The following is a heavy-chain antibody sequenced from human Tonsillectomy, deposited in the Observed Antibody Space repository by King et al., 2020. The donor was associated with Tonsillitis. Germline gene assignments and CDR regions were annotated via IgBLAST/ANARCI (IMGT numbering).Heavy chain of an antibody. J-gene: IGHJ4*02. Sequence: VQLVESGGGLVQPGRSLRLSCTASGFTFGEYAMSWFRQAPGKGLEWGGFIRRKADGGTTEYAASVKGRFTISRDDCKSIAYLQMNRLKSEDTAVYYCTRGGSAGNYFDYWGQGPLVTVSS. CDR1: GFTFGEYA. V-gene: IGHV3-49*03. CDR3: TRGGSAGNYFDY. D-gene: IGHD6-13*01. CDR2: IRRKADGGTT.